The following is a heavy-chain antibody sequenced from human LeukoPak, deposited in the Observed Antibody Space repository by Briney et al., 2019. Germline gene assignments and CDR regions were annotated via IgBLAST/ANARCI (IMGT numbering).Heavy chain of an antibody. Sequence: SETLSLTCTVSGGTMSNYYWSWIRQPPGEGLECIGHIYYSGSTNYKPSLKSRVTISLDTSKNQFSLKLSSVTAADTAVYYCARLSIASRVRIFDYWGQGTLVTVSS. CDR2: IYYSGST. J-gene: IGHJ4*02. V-gene: IGHV4-59*08. CDR3: ARLSIASRVRIFDY. D-gene: IGHD6-6*01. CDR1: GGTMSNYY.